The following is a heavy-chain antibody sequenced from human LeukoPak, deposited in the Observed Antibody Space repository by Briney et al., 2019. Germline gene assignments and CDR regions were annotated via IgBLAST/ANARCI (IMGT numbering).Heavy chain of an antibody. CDR2: ISWNSGSI. Sequence: GRSLRLSCAASGFTFDDYAMHWVRQVPGKGLEWVSGISWNSGSIGYADSVKGRFTISRDNAKNSLYLQMNSLRAEDTALYYCAKGQYSSGWYYFDYWGQGTLVTVSS. CDR1: GFTFDDYA. J-gene: IGHJ4*02. V-gene: IGHV3-9*01. CDR3: AKGQYSSGWYYFDY. D-gene: IGHD6-19*01.